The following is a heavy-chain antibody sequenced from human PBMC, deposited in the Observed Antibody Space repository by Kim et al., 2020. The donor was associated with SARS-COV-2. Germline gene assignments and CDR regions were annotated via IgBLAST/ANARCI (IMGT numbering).Heavy chain of an antibody. CDR1: GFTFSSYG. V-gene: IGHV3-30*03. D-gene: IGHD5-12*01. Sequence: GGSLRLSCAASGFTFSSYGMHWVRQAPGKGLEWVAVISYDGSNKYYADSVKGRFTISRDNSKNTLYLQMNSLRAEDTAVYYCAGGDSGYDSPYWGQGTLVTVSS. J-gene: IGHJ4*02. CDR3: AGGDSGYDSPY. CDR2: ISYDGSNK.